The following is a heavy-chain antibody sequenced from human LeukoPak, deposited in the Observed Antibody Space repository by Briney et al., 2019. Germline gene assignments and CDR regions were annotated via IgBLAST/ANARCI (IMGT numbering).Heavy chain of an antibody. Sequence: GGSLRLSCAASGFTFSTYVMNWVRQAPGKGLEWVSTISDSGGSTYYADSVKGRFTISRDNSKNTLYLQMNSLRAEDTAVYYCASDYGDYPIYYYYGMDVWGQGTTVTVSS. CDR1: GFTFSTYV. CDR2: ISDSGGST. CDR3: ASDYGDYPIYYYYGMDV. D-gene: IGHD4-17*01. J-gene: IGHJ6*02. V-gene: IGHV3-23*01.